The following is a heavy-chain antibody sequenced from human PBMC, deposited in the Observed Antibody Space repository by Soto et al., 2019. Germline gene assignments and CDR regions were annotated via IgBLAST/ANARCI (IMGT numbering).Heavy chain of an antibody. J-gene: IGHJ5*02. CDR3: AREAWLSWFDP. D-gene: IGHD3-10*01. Sequence: QVQLQQWGAGLLKPSETLSLTCAVYGGSFSGYYWSWIRQPPGKGLEWIGEINHSGSTNYNPSLKSRVTISVAKSKNQFSLKLSSVTAADTAVYYCAREAWLSWFDPWGQGTLDTVSS. CDR1: GGSFSGYY. CDR2: INHSGST. V-gene: IGHV4-34*01.